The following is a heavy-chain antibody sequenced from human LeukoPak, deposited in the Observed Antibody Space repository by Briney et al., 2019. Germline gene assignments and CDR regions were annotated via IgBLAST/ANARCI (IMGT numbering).Heavy chain of an antibody. CDR1: GASISSDTYY. CDR3: ARGPGGYRSPSFDY. Sequence: SETLSLTCTVSGASISSDTYYWTWIRQPAGKGLEWIGRIYTSGTSNYNPSLKSRVTISVDTSRNHFSLKLTSVTAADTAVYYCARGPGGYRSPSFDYWGQGILATVSS. CDR2: IYTSGTS. D-gene: IGHD5-24*01. V-gene: IGHV4-61*02. J-gene: IGHJ4*02.